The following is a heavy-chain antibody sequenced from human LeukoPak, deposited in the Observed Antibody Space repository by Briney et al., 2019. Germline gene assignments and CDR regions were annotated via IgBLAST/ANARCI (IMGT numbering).Heavy chain of an antibody. J-gene: IGHJ6*02. CDR1: GGSFSGYY. CDR3: ARAPIVATIGGGMDV. V-gene: IGHV4-34*01. CDR2: INHSGST. D-gene: IGHD5-12*01. Sequence: PSETLSLTCAVYGGSFSGYYWGWIRQPPGKGLEWIGEINHSGSTNYNPSLKSRVTISVDTSKNQFSLKLSSVTAADTAVYYCARAPIVATIGGGMDVWGQGTTVTVSS.